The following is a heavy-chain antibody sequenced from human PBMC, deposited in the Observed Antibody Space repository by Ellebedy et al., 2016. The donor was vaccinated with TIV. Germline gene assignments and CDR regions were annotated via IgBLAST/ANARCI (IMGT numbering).Heavy chain of an antibody. V-gene: IGHV4-34*01. CDR2: INHSGST. J-gene: IGHJ5*02. Sequence: SETLSLTXAVYGGSFSGYYWSWIRQPPGKGLEWIGEINHSGSTNYNPSLKSRVTTSVDTSKNQFSLKLSPVTAADTAVYYCARGLRRYCSSTSCYGYWFDPWGQGTLVTVSS. CDR3: ARGLRRYCSSTSCYGYWFDP. D-gene: IGHD2-2*01. CDR1: GGSFSGYY.